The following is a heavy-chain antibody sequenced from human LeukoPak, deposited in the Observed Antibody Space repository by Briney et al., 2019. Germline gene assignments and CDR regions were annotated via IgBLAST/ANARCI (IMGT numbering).Heavy chain of an antibody. Sequence: ASVKVSCKASGYSFTGHYMHWVRQAPGQGLEWMGWINPKSGGTNYAQKFQGRVTMTRDTSFSTAYMELSRLSSDDTAVYYCARIGKQLNWFDPWGQGTLVTVSS. CDR1: GYSFTGHY. D-gene: IGHD6-13*01. V-gene: IGHV1-2*02. CDR3: ARIGKQLNWFDP. CDR2: INPKSGGT. J-gene: IGHJ5*02.